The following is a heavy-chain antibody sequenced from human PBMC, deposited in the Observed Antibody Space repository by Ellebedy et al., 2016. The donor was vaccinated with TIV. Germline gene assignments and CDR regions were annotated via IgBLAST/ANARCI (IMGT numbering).Heavy chain of an antibody. V-gene: IGHV4-59*01. CDR3: VRDRVVGTTRGVGCDY. CDR2: IYNSGGT. Sequence: GSLRLXXSVSGGSISSYYWSWIRQPPGKGLEWIGYIYNSGGTNYNPSLKSRVTISLDTSKNQFSLKLSSVTAADTAVYYCVRDRVVGTTRGVGCDYWGQGTLVIVSS. J-gene: IGHJ4*02. CDR1: GGSISSYY. D-gene: IGHD1-26*01.